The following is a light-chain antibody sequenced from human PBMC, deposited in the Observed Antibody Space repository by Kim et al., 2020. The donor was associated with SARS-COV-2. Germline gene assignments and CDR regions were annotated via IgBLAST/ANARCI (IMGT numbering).Light chain of an antibody. CDR2: LNTDGSH. CDR3: QTWGTGMV. CDR1: SGHSSYD. V-gene: IGLV4-69*01. Sequence: QLVLTQSPSASASLGASVKLTCTLSSGHSSYDVAWHQQQPEKGPRFLMKLNTDGSHNKGDGIPDRFSVSSSGSERYLTISGLQSEDEADYYCQTWGTGMVFGGGTQLTVL. J-gene: IGLJ3*02.